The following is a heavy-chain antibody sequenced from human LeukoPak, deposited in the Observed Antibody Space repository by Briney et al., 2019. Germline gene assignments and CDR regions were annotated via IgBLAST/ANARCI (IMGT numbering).Heavy chain of an antibody. V-gene: IGHV3-21*01. Sequence: GGSLRLSCAASGFTFSSYWMNWVRQAPGKGLEWVSSISSSSSYIYYADSVKGRFTISRDNAKNSLYLQMNSLRAEDTAVYYCARDSNYGDYDPYFDYWGQGTLVTVSS. CDR1: GFTFSSYW. CDR3: ARDSNYGDYDPYFDY. J-gene: IGHJ4*02. D-gene: IGHD4-17*01. CDR2: ISSSSSYI.